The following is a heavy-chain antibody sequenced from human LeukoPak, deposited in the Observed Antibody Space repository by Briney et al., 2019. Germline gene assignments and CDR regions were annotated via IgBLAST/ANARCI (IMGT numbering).Heavy chain of an antibody. Sequence: GGSLRLSCAASGFTFSSYWMGWVRQAPGKGLEWVANIKTEGYDKYYVDSLKGRFTISRDNANNSLYLQMDSLRAEDTAVYYCATRPDVGMDVWGQGTTVTVSS. D-gene: IGHD6-6*01. V-gene: IGHV3-7*01. CDR3: ATRPDVGMDV. CDR2: IKTEGYDK. J-gene: IGHJ6*02. CDR1: GFTFSSYW.